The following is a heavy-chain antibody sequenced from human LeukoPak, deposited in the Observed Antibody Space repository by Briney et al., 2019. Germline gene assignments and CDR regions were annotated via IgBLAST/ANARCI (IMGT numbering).Heavy chain of an antibody. CDR3: ARRGDYFDY. V-gene: IGHV3-21*01. J-gene: IGHJ4*02. Sequence: PGGSLRLSRAASGFSFSRYTMNWVRQAPGKGLEWVSSISTSSLYIYYADSLKGQFTISRDNAKNSLYLQMNSLRAEDTAVYYCARRGDYFDYWGQGTLVTVSS. D-gene: IGHD7-27*01. CDR1: GFSFSRYT. CDR2: ISTSSLYI.